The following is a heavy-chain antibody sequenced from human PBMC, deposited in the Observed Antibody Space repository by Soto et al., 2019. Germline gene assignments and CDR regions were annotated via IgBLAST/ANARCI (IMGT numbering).Heavy chain of an antibody. V-gene: IGHV4-30-4*01. D-gene: IGHD4-17*01. J-gene: IGHJ3*02. CDR1: GGSISSGDYY. CDR2: IYYSGST. Sequence: QVQLQESGPGLVKPSQTLSLTCTDSGGSISSGDYYWSWIRQPPGKGLEWIGYIYYSGSTYYTPSLKSRVTMSVDTSKNQFSLKLISVTAADTAVYYCARGLDYGGNSFADAFDIWGQGTMVTVSS. CDR3: ARGLDYGGNSFADAFDI.